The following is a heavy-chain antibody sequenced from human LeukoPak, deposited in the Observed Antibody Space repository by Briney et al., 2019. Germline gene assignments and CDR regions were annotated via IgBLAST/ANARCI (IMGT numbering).Heavy chain of an antibody. CDR3: ARSTRTSCYGCYFDY. CDR2: IKQDGSEK. Sequence: GGSLRLSCAASGFTFSSYWMSWVRQAPGKGLEWVANIKQDGSEKYYVDSVKGRFTISRDNAKNSLYLQMNSLRAEDTAVYYCARSTRTSCYGCYFDYWGQGTLVTVSS. D-gene: IGHD2-2*01. CDR1: GFTFSSYW. J-gene: IGHJ4*02. V-gene: IGHV3-7*01.